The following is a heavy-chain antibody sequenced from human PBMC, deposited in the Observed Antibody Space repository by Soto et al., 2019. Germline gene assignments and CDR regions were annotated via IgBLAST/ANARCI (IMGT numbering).Heavy chain of an antibody. D-gene: IGHD3-16*01. CDR2: CANKANGYST. CDR3: TKGYSGLNIYAPDV. J-gene: IGHJ3*01. Sequence: EEQLVESGGGLVQPGGSLRLSCVGSGFSFSDHYIDWVRQAPGKGLEWVGRCANKANGYSTEYAASVKGRFTISRDDSKNSMYLQMSSLKIEGTAMYSWTKGYSGLNIYAPDVWGQGTFVTVSS. CDR1: GFSFSDHY. V-gene: IGHV3-72*01.